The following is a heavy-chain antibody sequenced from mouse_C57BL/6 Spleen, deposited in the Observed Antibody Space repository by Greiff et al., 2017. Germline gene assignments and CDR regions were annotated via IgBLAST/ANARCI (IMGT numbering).Heavy chain of an antibody. J-gene: IGHJ1*03. CDR3: ARYDYDDWYFDV. CDR1: GFSLTSYG. D-gene: IGHD2-4*01. V-gene: IGHV2-2*01. Sequence: VQLVESGPGLVQPSQSLSITCTVSGFSLTSYGVHWVRQSPGKGLEWLGVIWSGGSTDYNAAFISRLSISKDNSKSQVFFKMNSLQADDTAIYYCARYDYDDWYFDVWGTGTTVTVSS. CDR2: IWSGGST.